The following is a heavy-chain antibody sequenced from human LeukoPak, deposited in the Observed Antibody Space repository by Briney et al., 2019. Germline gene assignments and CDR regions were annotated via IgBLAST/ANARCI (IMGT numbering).Heavy chain of an antibody. CDR2: ISSSGSTI. D-gene: IGHD3-10*01. J-gene: IGHJ3*02. Sequence: GGSLRLPCAASGFTFSDYYMSWIRQAPGKGLEWVSYISSSGSTIYYADSVKGRFTISRDNAKNSLYLQMNSLRAEDTAVYYCASEAPIRGVIIGAFDIWGQGTMVTVSS. CDR3: ASEAPIRGVIIGAFDI. CDR1: GFTFSDYY. V-gene: IGHV3-11*01.